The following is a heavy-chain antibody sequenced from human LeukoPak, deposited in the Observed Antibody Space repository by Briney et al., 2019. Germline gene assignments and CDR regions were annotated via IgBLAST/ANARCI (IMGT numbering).Heavy chain of an antibody. CDR2: INHSGST. CDR3: ARGYSSSWYLYYMDV. J-gene: IGHJ6*03. D-gene: IGHD6-13*01. CDR1: GGSFSGYY. V-gene: IGHV4-34*01. Sequence: PSETLSLTCAVYGGSFSGYYWSWIRQPPGKGLEWIGEINHSGSTNYNPSLKSRVTISVDTSKNRFSLKLSSVTAADTAVYYCARGYSSSWYLYYMDVWGKGTTVTVSS.